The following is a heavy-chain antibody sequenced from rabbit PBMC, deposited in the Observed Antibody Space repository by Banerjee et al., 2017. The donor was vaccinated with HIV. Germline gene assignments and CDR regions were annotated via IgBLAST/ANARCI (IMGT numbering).Heavy chain of an antibody. D-gene: IGHD6-1*01. CDR2: IDAGSSGST. CDR3: GRDRDGDAGYGSLAL. J-gene: IGHJ4*01. Sequence: PGKGLEWIACIDAGSSGSTYYASWAKGRFRFTISLDNAQNTVFLQLNSLTAADTATYFCGRDRDGDAGYGSLALWGPGTLVTVS. V-gene: IGHV1S40*01.